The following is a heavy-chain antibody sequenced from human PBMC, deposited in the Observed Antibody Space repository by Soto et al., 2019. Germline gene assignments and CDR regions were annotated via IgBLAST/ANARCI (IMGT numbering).Heavy chain of an antibody. CDR2: ISYDGSNI. CDR1: GFTFSSYT. CDR3: ARGTTFYYGTGFDH. Sequence: QVQLVESGGGVVQPGRSLRLSCAASGFTFSSYTMHWVRQAPGRGLDWVALISYDGSNIYYADSVKGRFTISRDNSKNTLYLEMNSLRAEDTALFYCARGTTFYYGTGFDHWGQGTLVTVSS. D-gene: IGHD3-22*01. V-gene: IGHV3-30-3*01. J-gene: IGHJ5*02.